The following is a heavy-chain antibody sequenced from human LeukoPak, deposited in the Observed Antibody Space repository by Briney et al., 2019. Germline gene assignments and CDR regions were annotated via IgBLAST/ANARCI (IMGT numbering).Heavy chain of an antibody. V-gene: IGHV4-4*07. J-gene: IGHJ5*02. CDR2: IYTSGST. Sequence: PSETLSLTCTVSGGSISSYYWSWIRQPAGKGLEWIGRIYTSGSTNYNPSLKSRVTMSVDTSKNQFSLKLSSVTAADTAVYCCARGRRWELLNWFDPWGQGTLVTVSS. CDR3: ARGRRWELLNWFDP. D-gene: IGHD1-26*01. CDR1: GGSISSYY.